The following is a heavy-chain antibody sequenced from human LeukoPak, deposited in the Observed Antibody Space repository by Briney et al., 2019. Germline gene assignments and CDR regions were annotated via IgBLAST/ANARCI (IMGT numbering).Heavy chain of an antibody. J-gene: IGHJ4*02. CDR1: GYTFTVYY. CDR2: INPNSGGT. D-gene: IGHD1-26*01. CDR3: ARVGVGATAFDY. V-gene: IGHV1-2*02. Sequence: ASVKVSCKASGYTFTVYYIYWVRQAPGQGLEWMGWINPNSGGTNYAQKFQGRVTMTRDTSISTAYMELSRLRSDDTAVYYCARVGVGATAFDYWGQGTLVTVSS.